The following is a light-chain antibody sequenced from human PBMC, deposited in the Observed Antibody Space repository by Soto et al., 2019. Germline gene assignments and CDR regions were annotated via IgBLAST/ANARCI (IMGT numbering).Light chain of an antibody. CDR1: SSDVGGYNY. CDR3: CSYAGYYTLV. CDR2: AVS. V-gene: IGLV2-11*01. J-gene: IGLJ2*01. Sequence: SALTQPRSVSGSPGQLVTISCTGTSSDVGGYNYVSWYQQHPGKAPKLIIYAVSGRPSGVPDRFSGSKSGNTASLTISGLQADDEADYYCCSYAGYYTLVFGGGTKLTVL.